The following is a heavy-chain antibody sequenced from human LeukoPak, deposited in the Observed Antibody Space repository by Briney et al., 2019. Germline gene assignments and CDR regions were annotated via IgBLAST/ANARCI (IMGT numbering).Heavy chain of an antibody. CDR2: IYTSGST. D-gene: IGHD1-26*01. J-gene: IGHJ4*02. CDR1: GGSISSYY. CDR3: AGSGSYYEL. Sequence: SETLSPTCTVSGGSISSYYWSWIRQPPGKGLEWIGYIYTSGSTNYNPSLKSRVTISVDTSKNQFSLKLSSVTAADTAVYYCAGSGSYYELWGQGTLVTVSS. V-gene: IGHV4-4*09.